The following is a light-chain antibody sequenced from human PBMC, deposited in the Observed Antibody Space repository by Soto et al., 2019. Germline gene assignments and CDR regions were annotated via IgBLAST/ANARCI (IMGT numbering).Light chain of an antibody. V-gene: IGKV3-15*01. CDR2: GAS. CDR1: QSVRNN. Sequence: EIVMTQSPATLSVSPGERATLSCRASQSVRNNLAWYQQKPGQAPRLLIYGASTRATGIPARLSGSGSGTEFTLTISSLQSEDFAIYYCQQYNNWPSITFGQGARLESK. CDR3: QQYNNWPSIT. J-gene: IGKJ5*01.